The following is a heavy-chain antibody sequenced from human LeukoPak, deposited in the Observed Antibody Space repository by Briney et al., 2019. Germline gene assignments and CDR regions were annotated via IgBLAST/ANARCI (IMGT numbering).Heavy chain of an antibody. CDR3: ARVPLWGVLTYYYKYFDF. Sequence: KPSETLSLTCTVSGGSISSYYWSWIRQPPGKGLEWIGYIYYSGSTNYNPSLKSRVTISVDTSKNQFSLKLSSVTAADTAVYYCARVPLWGVLTYYYKYFDFWGQGTLVTVSS. J-gene: IGHJ4*02. V-gene: IGHV4-59*12. D-gene: IGHD3-9*01. CDR1: GGSISSYY. CDR2: IYYSGST.